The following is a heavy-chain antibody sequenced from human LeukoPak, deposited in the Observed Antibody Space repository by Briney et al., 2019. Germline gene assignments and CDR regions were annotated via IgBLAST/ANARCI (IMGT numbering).Heavy chain of an antibody. D-gene: IGHD6-13*01. CDR2: FYCSGST. CDR1: GGSISNSCYY. V-gene: IGHV4-39*07. CDR3: ARISGNWSIDY. J-gene: IGHJ4*02. Sequence: SETLSLTCTVSGGSISNSCYYWGWIRQPPGKGLEWIGSFYCSGSTYYNPSLKSRVTVSLDMSKNQFSLRLNSVIAADTAMYFCARISGNWSIDYWGQGTPVTVSS.